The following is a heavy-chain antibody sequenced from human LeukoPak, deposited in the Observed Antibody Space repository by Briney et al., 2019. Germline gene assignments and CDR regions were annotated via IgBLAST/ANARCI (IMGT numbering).Heavy chain of an antibody. CDR3: ARDLSGIAGYTYGRGIDY. CDR2: IKKDGSEK. V-gene: IGHV3-7*01. CDR1: GFSFSSYG. Sequence: GGTLRLSCAASGFSFSSYGMSWVRQAPGKGLEWVANIKKDGSEKYYVDAVKGRFTISRDNAKTSLYLQMNSLRAEDTAVYYCARDLSGIAGYTYGRGIDYWGQGTLVTVSS. D-gene: IGHD5-18*01. J-gene: IGHJ4*02.